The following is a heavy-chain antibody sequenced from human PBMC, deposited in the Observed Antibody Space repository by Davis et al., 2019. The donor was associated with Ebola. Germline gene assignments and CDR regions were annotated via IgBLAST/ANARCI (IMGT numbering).Heavy chain of an antibody. CDR3: AREIKGSYYFDY. V-gene: IGHV4-4*02. J-gene: IGHJ4*02. CDR2: IYHSGST. Sequence: GSLRLSCAASGFTVSSNYTSWVRQPPGKGLEWIGEIYHSGSTNYNPSLKSRVTISVDKSKNQFSLKLSSVTPADTAVYYCAREIKGSYYFDYWGQETLVTVSS. CDR1: GFTVSSNY. D-gene: IGHD3-10*01.